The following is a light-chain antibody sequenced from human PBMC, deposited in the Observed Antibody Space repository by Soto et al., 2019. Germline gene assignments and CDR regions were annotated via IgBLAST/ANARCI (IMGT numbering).Light chain of an antibody. CDR1: QSVSRN. CDR2: GAS. CDR3: QQYINWPPIT. Sequence: EIVMTQSPATLSVSPGERATLSCRASQSVSRNLAWYQQKPGQAPRLLIYGASTRATGIPARFSGSGSGTEFTLTISSLQSEDFAVYYCQQYINWPPITFGQGTRLEIK. V-gene: IGKV3-15*01. J-gene: IGKJ5*01.